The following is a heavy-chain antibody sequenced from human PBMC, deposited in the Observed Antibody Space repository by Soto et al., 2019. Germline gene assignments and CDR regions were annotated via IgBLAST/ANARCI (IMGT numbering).Heavy chain of an antibody. Sequence: EVQLVESGGGLVQPGGSLRLSCAASGFTFSSYSMNWVRQAPGKGLEWVSYISSSSSTIYYADSVKGRFTISRDNAKNSLYQQMNSLRDEDTAVYYCARDPLGGYGMDVWGQGTTVTVSS. CDR2: ISSSSSTI. CDR1: GFTFSSYS. J-gene: IGHJ6*02. V-gene: IGHV3-48*02. D-gene: IGHD3-16*01. CDR3: ARDPLGGYGMDV.